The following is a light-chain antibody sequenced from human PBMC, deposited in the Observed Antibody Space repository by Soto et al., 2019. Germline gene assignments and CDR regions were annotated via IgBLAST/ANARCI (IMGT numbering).Light chain of an antibody. CDR1: SRDVGGSNY. J-gene: IGLJ1*01. CDR3: SSYTTSNTYV. V-gene: IGLV2-14*01. CDR2: EVS. Sequence: QSALIQPASVSGSPGQSITISCTGTSRDVGGSNYVSWYQHHPHRAPKLLIYEVSYRPSGVSNRFSGSKSGNTASLTISGLQAEDEADYYCSSYTTSNTYVFGTGTKLTVL.